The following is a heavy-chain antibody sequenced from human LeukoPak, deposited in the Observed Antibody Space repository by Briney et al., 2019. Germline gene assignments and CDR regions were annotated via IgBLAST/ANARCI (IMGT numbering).Heavy chain of an antibody. Sequence: GGSLTLSCAASGFTFSSYAMHWVRQAPGKGLEWVAVISYDGSNKYYADSVKGRFTISRDNSKNTLYLQMNSLRAEDTAVYYCAKESRYCSGGSCLATYLDYWGQGTLVTVSS. CDR1: GFTFSSYA. V-gene: IGHV3-30*04. CDR3: AKESRYCSGGSCLATYLDY. D-gene: IGHD2-15*01. CDR2: ISYDGSNK. J-gene: IGHJ4*02.